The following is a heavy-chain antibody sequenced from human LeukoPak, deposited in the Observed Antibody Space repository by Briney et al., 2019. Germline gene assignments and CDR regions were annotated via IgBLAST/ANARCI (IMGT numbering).Heavy chain of an antibody. CDR1: GYTFTSYD. D-gene: IGHD6-19*01. J-gene: IGHJ6*03. CDR3: ARGGSSGWYDYYYYYMDV. CDR2: MNPNSGNA. V-gene: IGHV1-8*03. Sequence: ASAKVSCKASGYTFTSYDINWVRQATGQGLEWMGWMNPNSGNAGYAQKFQGRVTITRNTSISTAYMELSSLRSEDTAVYYCARGGSSGWYDYYYYYMDVWGKGTTVTVSS.